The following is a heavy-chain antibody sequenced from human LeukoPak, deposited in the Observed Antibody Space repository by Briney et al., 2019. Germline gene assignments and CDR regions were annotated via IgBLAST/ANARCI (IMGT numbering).Heavy chain of an antibody. J-gene: IGHJ4*02. CDR3: ARHTVLTAFDY. CDR1: GGSLSGYY. V-gene: IGHV4-34*01. CDR2: INHSGST. D-gene: IGHD4-23*01. Sequence: SETLSLTCAVYGGSLSGYYWSWIRQPPGKGLEWIGEINHSGSTNYNPSLKSRVTISVDTSKNQFSLKLSSVTAADTAVYYCARHTVLTAFDYWGQGTLVTVSS.